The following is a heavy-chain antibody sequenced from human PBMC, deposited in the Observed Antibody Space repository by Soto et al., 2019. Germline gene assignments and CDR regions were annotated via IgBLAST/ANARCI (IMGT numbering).Heavy chain of an antibody. Sequence: ASVKVSCKASGYTFTSYGISWVRQAPGQGLEWMGWISAYNGNTNYAQKLQGRVTMTTDTSTSTAYMELRSLRSDDTAVYYCARVFLRRDYYDSSGYPTYWGQGTLVTVSS. V-gene: IGHV1-18*01. CDR3: ARVFLRRDYYDSSGYPTY. D-gene: IGHD3-22*01. CDR1: GYTFTSYG. J-gene: IGHJ4*02. CDR2: ISAYNGNT.